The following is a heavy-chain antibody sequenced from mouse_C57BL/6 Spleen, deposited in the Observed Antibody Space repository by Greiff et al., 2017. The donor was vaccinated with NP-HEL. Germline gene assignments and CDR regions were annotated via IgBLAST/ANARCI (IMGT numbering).Heavy chain of an antibody. J-gene: IGHJ4*01. CDR2: IDPSDSYT. CDR1: GYTFTSYW. CDR3: ATGGYAMDY. V-gene: IGHV1-50*01. Sequence: QVQLQQPGAELVKPGASVKLSCKASGYTFTSYWMQWVKQRPGQGLEWIGEIDPSDSYTNYNQKFKGKATLTVDTSSSTAYMQLSSLTSEDSAVYYCATGGYAMDYWGKGTSVTVSS.